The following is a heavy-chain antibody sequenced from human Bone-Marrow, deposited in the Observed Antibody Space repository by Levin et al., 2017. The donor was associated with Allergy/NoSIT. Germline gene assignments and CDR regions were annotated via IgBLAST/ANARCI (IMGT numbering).Heavy chain of an antibody. CDR1: GFTFSSYS. D-gene: IGHD1-26*01. J-gene: IGHJ3*02. Sequence: GGSLRLSCAASGFTFSSYSMNWVRQAPGKGLEGVSSISSSSSYIYYADSVKGRFTISRDNAKNSLYLQMNSLRAEDTAVYYCARGSGELLRDAFDIWGQGTMVTVSS. CDR3: ARGSGELLRDAFDI. CDR2: ISSSSSYI. V-gene: IGHV3-21*01.